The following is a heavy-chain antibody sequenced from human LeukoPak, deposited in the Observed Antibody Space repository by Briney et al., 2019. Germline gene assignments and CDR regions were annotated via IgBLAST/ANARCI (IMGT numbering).Heavy chain of an antibody. J-gene: IGHJ4*02. CDR2: ISYDGIAK. CDR1: GFTFSSDG. Sequence: TGGSLKLSCTTSGFTFSSDGLHWVRQAPGKGLEWESFISYDGIAKRYGDSVKGRFTISRDNSKNTLYLQMNSLRPEDTAVYYCAKAMDRDSWYFDYRGKVTLVTVSS. CDR3: AKAMDRDSWYFDY. V-gene: IGHV3-30*02. D-gene: IGHD5-18*01.